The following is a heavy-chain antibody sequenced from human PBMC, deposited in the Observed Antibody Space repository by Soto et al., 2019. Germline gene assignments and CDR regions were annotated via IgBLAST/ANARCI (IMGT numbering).Heavy chain of an antibody. V-gene: IGHV1-69*02. CDR2: IIPILGIA. J-gene: IGHJ4*02. CDR1: GGTFSSYT. D-gene: IGHD2-21*02. Sequence: ASVKVSCKASGGTFSSYTISGVRQAPGQGLEWMGRIIPILGIANYAQKFQGRVTITADKSTSTAYMELSSLRSEDTAVYYCATLLLAYCGGDCPMADYWGQGTLVTVSS. CDR3: ATLLLAYCGGDCPMADY.